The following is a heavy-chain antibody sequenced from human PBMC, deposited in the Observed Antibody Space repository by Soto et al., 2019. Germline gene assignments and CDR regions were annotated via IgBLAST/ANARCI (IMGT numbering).Heavy chain of an antibody. Sequence: QVQLVQSGAEVKKPGASVKVSCKASGYTFTSYGLSWVRQAPGLGLEWMGWISAYNGNTNYAQKLQGRVTMTTDTSTSTAYIELRTLRLDDTAVYYCAIAYSSGWYRVDYWGQGTLVTVSS. D-gene: IGHD6-19*01. J-gene: IGHJ4*02. CDR1: GYTFTSYG. CDR3: AIAYSSGWYRVDY. V-gene: IGHV1-18*04. CDR2: ISAYNGNT.